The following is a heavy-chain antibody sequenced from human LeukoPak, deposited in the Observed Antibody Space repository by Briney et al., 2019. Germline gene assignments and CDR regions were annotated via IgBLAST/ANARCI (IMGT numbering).Heavy chain of an antibody. Sequence: PSETLSLTCAVYGGSFSGYYWRWIRQPPGKGLEWIGEINHSGSTNYNPSLKSRVTISVDTSKNQFSLKLSSVTAADTAVYYCARGLDDYIWGSYRYTRTIPFDYWGQGTLVTVSS. CDR3: ARGLDDYIWGSYRYTRTIPFDY. V-gene: IGHV4-34*01. CDR2: INHSGST. CDR1: GGSFSGYY. J-gene: IGHJ4*01. D-gene: IGHD3-16*02.